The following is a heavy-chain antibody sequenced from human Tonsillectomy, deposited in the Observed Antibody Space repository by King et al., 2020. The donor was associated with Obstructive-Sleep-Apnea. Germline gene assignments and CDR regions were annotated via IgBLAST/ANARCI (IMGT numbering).Heavy chain of an antibody. CDR3: VKGLELVGYFEY. CDR1: GFTFSRYA. CDR2: ISSNGGST. D-gene: IGHD3-9*01. V-gene: IGHV3-64D*06. J-gene: IGHJ4*02. Sequence: VQLVESGGGLVQPGGSLRLSCSASGFTFSRYAMHWVRQAPGKRLEYVSGISSNGGSTYYADSVKGRFTISRDNSKNTLYLQMSSLRAEDTAVYYCVKGLELVGYFEYWGQGTLVTVSS.